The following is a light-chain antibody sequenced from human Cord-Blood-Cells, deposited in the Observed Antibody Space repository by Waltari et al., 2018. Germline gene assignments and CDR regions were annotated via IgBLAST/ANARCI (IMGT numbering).Light chain of an antibody. Sequence: EIVMTQSPATLSVSPGERATLSFRASQRVSSNLAWYQQKPGQAPRLLVYGASTRGTGIPGRFSGSGSGTEFTLTISSLQSEDFAVYYCQQYNNWPRTFGQGTKVEIK. V-gene: IGKV3-15*01. J-gene: IGKJ1*01. CDR3: QQYNNWPRT. CDR1: QRVSSN. CDR2: GAS.